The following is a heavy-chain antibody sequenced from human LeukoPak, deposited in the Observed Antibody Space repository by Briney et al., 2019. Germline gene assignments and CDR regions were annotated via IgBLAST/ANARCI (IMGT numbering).Heavy chain of an antibody. J-gene: IGHJ4*02. CDR1: GVSFSGYY. Sequence: PSETLSLTCAVYGVSFSGYYWNWIRQPPGKGLEWIGEINHSGRTNYNPSLKSRVTISVDTTENQFSLKLSSVTAADTAVYYCARGLPSLGDYWGQGALVTVSS. CDR3: ARGLPSLGDY. V-gene: IGHV4-34*01. D-gene: IGHD2-2*01. CDR2: INHSGRT.